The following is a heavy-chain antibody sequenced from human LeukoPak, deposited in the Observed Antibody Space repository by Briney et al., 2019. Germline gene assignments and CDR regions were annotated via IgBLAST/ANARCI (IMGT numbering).Heavy chain of an antibody. J-gene: IGHJ5*02. D-gene: IGHD4-17*01. CDR2: INHSGST. CDR1: GGSFSGYY. Sequence: SETLSLTCAVYGGSFSGYYWSWIRQPPGRGLEWIGEINHSGSTNYNPSLKSRVTITVDTSKNQFSLHLSSVTAADTAVYYCARMSGTTVTPEGNWFDPWGQGTLVTVSS. V-gene: IGHV4-34*01. CDR3: ARMSGTTVTPEGNWFDP.